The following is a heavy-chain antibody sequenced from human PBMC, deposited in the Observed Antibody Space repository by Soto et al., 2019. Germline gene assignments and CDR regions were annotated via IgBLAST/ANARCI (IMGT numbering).Heavy chain of an antibody. CDR3: AIDSPNYDFWSCYGPLHYYGMGV. V-gene: IGHV4-59*01. J-gene: IGHJ6*02. Sequence: PSETLSLTCTASGGSISSYYWSWIRQPPGKGLEWIGYIYYSGSTNYNPSLQSRVTISVDASKNQFSLKLSSVTAADTAVYYCAIDSPNYDFWSCYGPLHYYGMGVWGDVTTVTVP. CDR1: GGSISSYY. D-gene: IGHD3-3*01. CDR2: IYYSGST.